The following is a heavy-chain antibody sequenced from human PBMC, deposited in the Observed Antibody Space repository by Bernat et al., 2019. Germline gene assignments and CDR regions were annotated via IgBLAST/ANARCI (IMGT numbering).Heavy chain of an antibody. J-gene: IGHJ4*02. Sequence: EVQRVESGGGLVQPGGSLILSCAASGFTVSSNYMSWVRQAPGKGLEWVSVIYSGSSTYYADSVKGRFTISRNNSKNTLFLQMNSLRAEDTAVYYCARGTTMVQGAKPRFFDYWGQGTLVIVSS. CDR1: GFTVSSNY. CDR3: ARGTTMVQGAKPRFFDY. D-gene: IGHD3-10*01. CDR2: IYSGSST. V-gene: IGHV3-66*01.